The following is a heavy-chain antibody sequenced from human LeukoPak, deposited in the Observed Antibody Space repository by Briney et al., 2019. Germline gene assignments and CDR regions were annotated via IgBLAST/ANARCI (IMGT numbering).Heavy chain of an antibody. V-gene: IGHV3-7*04. CDR3: ARVYGSGTYYPYRMDV. J-gene: IGHJ6*02. Sequence: PEGSLRLSCAASGFTFSNYWMSWVRQAPGQGLEWVANIKQDGSEKYYVDSVKGRFTISRDNAKNSLYLQMNRLRDEDTAVYYCARVYGSGTYYPYRMDVWGQGTTVTVSS. CDR2: IKQDGSEK. CDR1: GFTFSNYW. D-gene: IGHD3-10*01.